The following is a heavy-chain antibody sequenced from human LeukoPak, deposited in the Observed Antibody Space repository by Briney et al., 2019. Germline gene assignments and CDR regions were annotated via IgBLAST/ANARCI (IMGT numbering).Heavy chain of an antibody. D-gene: IGHD6-13*01. V-gene: IGHV1-24*01. CDR3: ATALGYSSSWYEVGY. Sequence: ASVKVSCKVSGYTLTELSMHWVRQAPGKGLEWMGGFDPEDGETIYAQKFQGRVTMTEDTSTDTAYMELSSLRSEDTAVYYCATALGYSSSWYEVGYWGQGTLVTVSS. J-gene: IGHJ4*02. CDR1: GYTLTELS. CDR2: FDPEDGET.